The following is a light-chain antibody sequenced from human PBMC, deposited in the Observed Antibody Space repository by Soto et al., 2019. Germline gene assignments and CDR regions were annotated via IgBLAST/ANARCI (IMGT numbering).Light chain of an antibody. CDR1: QSVSSY. V-gene: IGKV3-20*01. CDR2: DAS. J-gene: IGKJ1*01. CDR3: QQYDSSPKT. Sequence: EIVLTQSPATQSLSPGERATLSCRASQSVSSYLAWYQQKPGQAPRLLIYDASSRATGIPDRFSGSGSGTDFTLTISRLEPEDFAVYYCQQYDSSPKTFGQGTKVDIK.